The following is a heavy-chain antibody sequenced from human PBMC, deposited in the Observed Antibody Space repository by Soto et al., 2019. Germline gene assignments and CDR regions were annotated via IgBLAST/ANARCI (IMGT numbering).Heavy chain of an antibody. CDR1: GGSLTCYY. V-gene: IGHV4-34*01. Sequence: SETLSLTCVVTGGSLTCYYWIWIRQPPGRGLEWIGEINPTGSPKYNPSLMSRVTISVDTSKNQFSMKLSSVTAADTAVFYCARSREQWLVDAFDIWGQGTMVTVSS. J-gene: IGHJ3*02. D-gene: IGHD6-19*01. CDR3: ARSREQWLVDAFDI. CDR2: INPTGSP.